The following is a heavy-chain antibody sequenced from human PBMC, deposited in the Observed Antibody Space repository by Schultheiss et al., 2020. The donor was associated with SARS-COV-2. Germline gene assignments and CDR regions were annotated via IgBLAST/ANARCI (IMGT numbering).Heavy chain of an antibody. CDR2: IYSGGST. D-gene: IGHD2-15*01. V-gene: IGHV3-66*02. J-gene: IGHJ4*02. Sequence: GGSLRLSCAASGFTVSSNYMSWVRQAPGKGLEWVSVIYSGGSTYYADSVKGRFTISRDNSKNTLYLQMNSLRAEDTAVYYCARGTLSVVTAFGYWGQGTLVTVSS. CDR1: GFTVSSNY. CDR3: ARGTLSVVTAFGY.